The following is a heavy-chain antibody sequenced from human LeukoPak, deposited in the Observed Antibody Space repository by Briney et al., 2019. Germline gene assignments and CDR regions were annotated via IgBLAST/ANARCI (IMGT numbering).Heavy chain of an antibody. CDR1: GFTFNDYN. CDR3: ARNLPAADY. Sequence: GGSLRLSCAASGFTFNDYNFNWVRQAPGKGLEWLSYITSTGKTTYYADSVKGRFTISRDNAKNSLYLQMSSLRAEDTAVYYCARNLPAADYWGQGTLVTVSS. J-gene: IGHJ4*02. D-gene: IGHD2-2*01. V-gene: IGHV3-48*04. CDR2: ITSTGKTT.